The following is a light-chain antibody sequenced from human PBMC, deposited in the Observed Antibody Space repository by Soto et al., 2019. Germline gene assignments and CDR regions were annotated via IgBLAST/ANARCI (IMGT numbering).Light chain of an antibody. CDR1: SGHSSYA. CDR2: LNSDGSH. CDR3: QTWGTGIVV. J-gene: IGLJ2*01. V-gene: IGLV4-69*01. Sequence: QSVLTQSPSASASLGASVKLTCTLSSGHSSYAIAWHQQQPEKGPRYLMKLNSDGSHSKGDGIPGRFSGSSSGAERYLTSSSLQSEDEADYYCQTWGTGIVVFGGGTKLTVL.